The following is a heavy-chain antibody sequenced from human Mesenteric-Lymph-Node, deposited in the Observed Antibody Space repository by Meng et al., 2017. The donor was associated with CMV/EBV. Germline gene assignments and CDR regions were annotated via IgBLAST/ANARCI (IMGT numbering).Heavy chain of an antibody. J-gene: IGHJ4*02. V-gene: IGHV4-31*03. CDR3: ASSPNWNFDY. D-gene: IGHD1-20*01. Sequence: TCTVSGGSISSGGYYWSWIRQHPGKGLEWIGYIYYSGSTYYNPSLKSRVTISVDTSKNQFSLKLSSVTAADTAVYYCASSPNWNFDYWGQGTLVTVSS. CDR1: GGSISSGGYY. CDR2: IYYSGST.